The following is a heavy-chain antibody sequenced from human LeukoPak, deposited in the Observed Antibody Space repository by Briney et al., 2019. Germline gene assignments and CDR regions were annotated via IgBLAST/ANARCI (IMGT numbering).Heavy chain of an antibody. CDR1: GFTFSTYT. CDR2: ISSRSTYI. J-gene: IGHJ5*02. D-gene: IGHD2-15*01. Sequence: GGSLRLSCAASGFTFSTYTMNWVRQAPGKGLEWVSSISSRSTYIYNADSVRGRFTISRDNAKNSLYLQMNSLRAEDTAVYSCARGADGVSSNSRGWFDPWGQGTLVTVSS. V-gene: IGHV3-21*01. CDR3: ARGADGVSSNSRGWFDP.